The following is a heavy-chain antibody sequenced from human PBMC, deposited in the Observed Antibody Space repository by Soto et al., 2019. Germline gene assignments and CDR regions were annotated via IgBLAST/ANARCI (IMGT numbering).Heavy chain of an antibody. CDR2: ISAYNGNT. CDR1: GYTFTSYG. J-gene: IGHJ4*02. Sequence: QVQLVQSGAEVKKPGASVKVSCKASGYTFTSYGISWVRQAPGQGLEGMGGISAYNGNTNYAQKLQARVTITTDTSTSTAYIELSSLISDDTAVYSSATYSSSSCPDYWGQGTLVTLSS. D-gene: IGHD6-13*01. CDR3: ATYSSSSCPDY. V-gene: IGHV1-18*01.